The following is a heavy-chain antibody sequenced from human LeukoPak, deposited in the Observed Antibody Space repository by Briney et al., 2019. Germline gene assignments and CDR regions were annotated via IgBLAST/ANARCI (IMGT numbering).Heavy chain of an antibody. CDR3: ARTLVVINDAFDI. D-gene: IGHD3-22*01. CDR1: GYTFTGYY. J-gene: IGHJ3*02. Sequence: GASVKVSCKTSGYTFTGYYIHWVRQAPGQGLEWMGWINPNSGDTNYAQKFQGRVSMTGDTSISTAYMELSRLRSDDTAVYCCARTLVVINDAFDIWGQGTMVTVSS. V-gene: IGHV1-2*02. CDR2: INPNSGDT.